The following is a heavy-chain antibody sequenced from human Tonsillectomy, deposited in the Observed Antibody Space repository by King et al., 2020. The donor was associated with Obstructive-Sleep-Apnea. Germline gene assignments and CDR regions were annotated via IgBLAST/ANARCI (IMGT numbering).Heavy chain of an antibody. CDR1: GFTFSRHW. V-gene: IGHV3-74*03. Sequence: VQLVESGGGLVRPGGSLRLSCAASGFTFSRHWMHWVRHAPGKGLVWVSRIFGDASSATYAESVKGRFTISRDNAMNTLSLQMNSLRAEDTAVYYCARGHIVGSTIHFVYWGQGSLVTVSS. D-gene: IGHD1-26*01. CDR3: ARGHIVGSTIHFVY. CDR2: IFGDASSA. J-gene: IGHJ4*02.